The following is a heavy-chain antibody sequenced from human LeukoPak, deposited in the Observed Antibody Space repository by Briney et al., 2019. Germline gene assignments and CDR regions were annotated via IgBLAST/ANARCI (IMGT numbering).Heavy chain of an antibody. D-gene: IGHD4-17*01. J-gene: IGHJ6*02. Sequence: GKSLRLSCAASGFTFSSYDIHWVRQAPGKGLEWVALISSDGNTKHYSDSVKGRFTISRDNSKNTLYLQMNSLRAEDTAVYYCARGGRTTWHGMDVWGQGTTVTVSS. V-gene: IGHV3-30-3*01. CDR3: ARGGRTTWHGMDV. CDR1: GFTFSSYD. CDR2: ISSDGNTK.